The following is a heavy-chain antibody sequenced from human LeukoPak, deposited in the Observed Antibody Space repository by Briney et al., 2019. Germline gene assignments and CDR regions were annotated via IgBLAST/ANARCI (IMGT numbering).Heavy chain of an antibody. V-gene: IGHV3-9*01. CDR3: AKDPYPGVYCTGGVCYSYFDY. CDR2: ISWNSGSI. D-gene: IGHD2-8*02. CDR1: GFTFDDYA. Sequence: PGGSLRLSCAASGFTFDDYAMHWVRQAPGKGLEWVSGISWNSGSIGYADSEKGRFTISRDNAKNSLYLQMNSLRAEDTALYYCAKDPYPGVYCTGGVCYSYFDYWGQGTLVTVSS. J-gene: IGHJ4*02.